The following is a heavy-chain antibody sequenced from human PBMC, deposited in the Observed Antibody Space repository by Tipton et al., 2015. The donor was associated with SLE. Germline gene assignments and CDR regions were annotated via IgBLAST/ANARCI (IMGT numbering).Heavy chain of an antibody. Sequence: QVQLVQSGGGVVQPGRSLRLSCAASGFTFSSYAMHWVRQAPGKGLEWVAVISYDGSNKDYADSVKGRFTISRDNSKNTLYLQMNSLRAEDTAVYYCARDVSYSSSDWGQGTLVTVSS. D-gene: IGHD6-6*01. J-gene: IGHJ4*02. V-gene: IGHV3-30-3*01. CDR3: ARDVSYSSSD. CDR2: ISYDGSNK. CDR1: GFTFSSYA.